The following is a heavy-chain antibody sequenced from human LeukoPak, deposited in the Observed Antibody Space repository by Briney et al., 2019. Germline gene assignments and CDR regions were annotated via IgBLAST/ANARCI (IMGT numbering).Heavy chain of an antibody. D-gene: IGHD1-1*01. Sequence: GGSLRLSCAASGFTCSSYWMHWVRQAPGKGLVWVSRIITDGSSTTYADSVRGRFTISRDNAKNTLYLQMNSLRAEDTAVYYCAGENGGSYFYMDVWGKGTTVTVSS. V-gene: IGHV3-74*01. J-gene: IGHJ6*03. CDR3: AGENGGSYFYMDV. CDR2: IITDGSST. CDR1: GFTCSSYW.